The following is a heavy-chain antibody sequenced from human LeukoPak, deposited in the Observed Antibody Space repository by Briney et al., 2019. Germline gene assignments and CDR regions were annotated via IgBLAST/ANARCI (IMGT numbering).Heavy chain of an antibody. V-gene: IGHV4-4*07. CDR1: GGSISSYY. D-gene: IGHD3-22*01. CDR3: ARMVYYYDSSGYYGYFDY. Sequence: SETLSLTCTVSGGSISSYYWSWIRQPAGKGLEWIWRIYTSGSTNYNPSLKSRVTMSVDTSKNQFSLKLSSVTAADTAVYYCARMVYYYDSSGYYGYFDYWGQGTLVTVSS. CDR2: IYTSGST. J-gene: IGHJ4*02.